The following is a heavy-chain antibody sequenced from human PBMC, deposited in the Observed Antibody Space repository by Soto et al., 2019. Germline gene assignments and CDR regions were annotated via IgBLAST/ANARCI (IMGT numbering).Heavy chain of an antibody. CDR3: ARALVEVTAHPRLDAFDL. CDR1: GFIVRDNF. V-gene: IGHV3-53*01. CDR2: LYRGGVA. J-gene: IGHJ3*01. Sequence: EIQLVESGGGLIQAGGSLRLSCAASGFIVRDNFMIWVRQAPGKGLEWVSALYRGGVAYYADAVKGRFIISRDNPENTLYLQMTSLRADASAIYYCARALVEVTAHPRLDAFDLWGQGTVVTVS. D-gene: IGHD2-21*02.